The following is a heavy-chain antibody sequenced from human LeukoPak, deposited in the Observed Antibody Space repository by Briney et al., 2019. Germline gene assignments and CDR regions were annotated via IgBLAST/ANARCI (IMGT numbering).Heavy chain of an antibody. Sequence: GGSLRLSCAASGFTFSSYSMNWVRQAPGKGLEWVSAISGSGASTYYTDSVKGRFTISRDNSKNTLYLQMNSLRAEDTAVYYCAKSSYYDSSGYYLSFDYWGQGTLVTVSS. J-gene: IGHJ4*02. D-gene: IGHD3-22*01. CDR2: ISGSGAST. V-gene: IGHV3-23*01. CDR3: AKSSYYDSSGYYLSFDY. CDR1: GFTFSSYS.